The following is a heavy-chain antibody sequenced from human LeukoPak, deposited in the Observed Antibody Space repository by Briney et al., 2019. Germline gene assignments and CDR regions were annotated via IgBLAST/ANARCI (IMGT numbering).Heavy chain of an antibody. D-gene: IGHD6-19*01. CDR2: IHYSGST. CDR3: ARGGSSGWYEGRFDY. Sequence: SETLSLTCSVSGGSISSHYWSWIRQPPGKGLEWIGYIHYSGSTNYNPSLKSRVTISVDTSKNQFSLKLSSVAAADTAVYYCARGGSSGWYEGRFDYWGQGTLVTVSS. CDR1: GGSISSHY. J-gene: IGHJ4*02. V-gene: IGHV4-59*11.